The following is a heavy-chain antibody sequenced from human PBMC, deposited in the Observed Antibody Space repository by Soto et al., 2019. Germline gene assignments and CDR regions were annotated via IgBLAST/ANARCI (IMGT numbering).Heavy chain of an antibody. D-gene: IGHD1-1*01. V-gene: IGHV5-51*03. CDR1: GYTFISYW. CDR2: IDPRDSDA. Sequence: EVQLVQSGAEVKKPGDFLKISCQVSGYTFISYWIVWVRQLPGKGLECMGVIDPRDSDARYSPSFQGQVTFSVDKSINTVYLQWNSLKASDTATYYCARGPNDLDYWRQGTLVTVSS. J-gene: IGHJ4*02. CDR3: ARGPNDLDY.